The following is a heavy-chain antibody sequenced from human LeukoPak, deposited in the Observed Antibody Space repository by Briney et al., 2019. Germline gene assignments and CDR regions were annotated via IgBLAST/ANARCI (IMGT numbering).Heavy chain of an antibody. J-gene: IGHJ3*02. CDR1: GGSISSGVYY. Sequence: SQTLSLTCTVSGGSISSGVYYWSWIRQHPGQGLEWIGYIYYSGSTYYNPSLKSRVTISVDTSKNQFSLKLSSVTAADTAVYYCARAYGDAFDIWGQGTMVTVSS. CDR2: IYYSGST. V-gene: IGHV4-31*03. D-gene: IGHD4-17*01. CDR3: ARAYGDAFDI.